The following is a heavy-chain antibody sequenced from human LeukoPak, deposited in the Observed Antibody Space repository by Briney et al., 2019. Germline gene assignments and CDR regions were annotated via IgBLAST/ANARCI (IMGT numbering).Heavy chain of an antibody. D-gene: IGHD2-2*01. V-gene: IGHV4-59*01. Sequence: SETLSLTCTVSGGSISSYYWSWIRQPPGKGLEWIGYIYYSGSTNYNPPLKSRVTISVDTSKNQFSLKLSSVTAADTAVYYCARGGLVVPAAYFDYWGQGTLVTVSS. CDR1: GGSISSYY. CDR2: IYYSGST. CDR3: ARGGLVVPAAYFDY. J-gene: IGHJ4*02.